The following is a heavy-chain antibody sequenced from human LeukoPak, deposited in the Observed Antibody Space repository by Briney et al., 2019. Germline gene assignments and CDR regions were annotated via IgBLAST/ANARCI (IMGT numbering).Heavy chain of an antibody. D-gene: IGHD6-19*01. CDR1: GYTFIGHF. V-gene: IGHV1-2*02. Sequence: ASVTVSCKASGYTFIGHFIHWVRQAPGQGLEWMGWINPNSGSTNYAQKFKGRVTMTRDTSISTTYMELNSLRSDDTALYYCTRDRGYGWYVSDHWGQGTLVTVSS. CDR2: INPNSGST. J-gene: IGHJ4*02. CDR3: TRDRGYGWYVSDH.